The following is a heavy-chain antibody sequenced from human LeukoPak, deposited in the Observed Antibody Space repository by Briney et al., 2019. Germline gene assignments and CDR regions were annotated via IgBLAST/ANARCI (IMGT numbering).Heavy chain of an antibody. CDR3: ARNRYNYYDSSTYSQTIFAMDV. D-gene: IGHD3-22*01. V-gene: IGHV4-59*01. Sequence: TPSETLSLTCTVSGGSISSYYWSWIRQPPGKGLEWIVYIFYSGTTNYNPSLKSRATISVDTSKNQFSLKLSSVTAADTAVYYCARNRYNYYDSSTYSQTIFAMDVWGQGTTVTVSS. J-gene: IGHJ6*02. CDR2: IFYSGTT. CDR1: GGSISSYY.